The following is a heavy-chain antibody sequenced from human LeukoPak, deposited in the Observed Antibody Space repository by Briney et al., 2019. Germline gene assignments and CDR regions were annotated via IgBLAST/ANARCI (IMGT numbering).Heavy chain of an antibody. J-gene: IGHJ6*04. V-gene: IGHV3-7*01. D-gene: IGHD3-10*02. CDR2: IKQDGSEK. CDR1: GFTFSSYW. Sequence: GGSLRLSCAASGFTFSSYWMSWVRQAPAKGLEWVANIKQDGSEKYYVDSVKGRFTISRDNAKNSLYLQMNSLRADDTAVYYCAELGITMIGGVWGKGTTVTISS. CDR3: AELGITMIGGV.